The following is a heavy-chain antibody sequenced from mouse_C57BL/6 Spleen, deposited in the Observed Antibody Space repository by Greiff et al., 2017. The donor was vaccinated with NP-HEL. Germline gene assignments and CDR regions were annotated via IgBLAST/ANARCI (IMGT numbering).Heavy chain of an antibody. J-gene: IGHJ4*01. V-gene: IGHV6-6*01. Sequence: DVHLVESGGGLVQPGGSMKLSCAASGFTFSDAWMDWVRQSPGKGLEWVAEIRNKANNHATYYAVSVKGRFTISRDDSKSSVYLQMNSIRAEDTGVYYCTLDYDAGNAMDYWGQGTSVTVAS. CDR1: GFTFSDAW. D-gene: IGHD2-4*01. CDR3: TLDYDAGNAMDY. CDR2: IRNKANNHAT.